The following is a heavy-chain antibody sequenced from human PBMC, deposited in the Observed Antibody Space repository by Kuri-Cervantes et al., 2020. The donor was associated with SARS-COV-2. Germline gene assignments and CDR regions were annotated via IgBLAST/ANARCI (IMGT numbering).Heavy chain of an antibody. Sequence: ASVKVSCKASGYTFTSYGISWVRQAPGQGLEWMEWINPNSGGTNYAQKFQGRVTMTRDTSISTAYMELSRLRSDDTAVYYCARVPGIYSYGPPHFDYWGQGTLVTVSS. J-gene: IGHJ4*02. D-gene: IGHD5-18*01. CDR2: INPNSGGT. V-gene: IGHV1-2*02. CDR3: ARVPGIYSYGPPHFDY. CDR1: GYTFTSYG.